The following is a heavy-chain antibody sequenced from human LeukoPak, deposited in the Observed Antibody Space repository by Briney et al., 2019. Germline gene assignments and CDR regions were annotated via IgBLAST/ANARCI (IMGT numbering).Heavy chain of an antibody. J-gene: IGHJ6*02. V-gene: IGHV3-66*01. Sequence: GGSLRLSCAASGFTVSSNYMSWVRQAPGKGLEWVSVIHSGGSTYYADSVKGRFTISRDNSKNTLYLQMNSLRAEDTAVYYCARVSPGDYYYGMDVWGQGTTVTVSS. CDR2: IHSGGST. CDR3: ARVSPGDYYYGMDV. CDR1: GFTVSSNY.